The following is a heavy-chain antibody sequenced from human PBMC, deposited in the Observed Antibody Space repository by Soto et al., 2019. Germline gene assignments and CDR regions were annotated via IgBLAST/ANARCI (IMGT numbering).Heavy chain of an antibody. Sequence: SETLSLTCTVSGGSISSYYWSWIRQPPGKGLEWIGYIYYSGSTNYNPSLKSRVTISVGTSKNQFSLKLSSVTAADTAVYYCARDRGSSWDNFDYWGQGTLVTVSS. V-gene: IGHV4-59*01. CDR1: GGSISSYY. CDR3: ARDRGSSWDNFDY. J-gene: IGHJ4*02. D-gene: IGHD6-13*01. CDR2: IYYSGST.